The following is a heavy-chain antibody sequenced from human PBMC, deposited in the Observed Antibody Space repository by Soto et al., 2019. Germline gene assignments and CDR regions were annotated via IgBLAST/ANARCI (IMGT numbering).Heavy chain of an antibody. CDR2: IYYSGST. D-gene: IGHD6-19*01. J-gene: IGHJ6*02. V-gene: IGHV4-31*03. Sequence: SETLSLTCTVSGGSISSGGYYWSWIRQHPGKGLEWIGYIYYSGSTYYNPSLKNRVTISVDTSKSQFSLKLSSVTAADTAVYYCARDFTDSSGPTLGMGVWGQGTTVTVSS. CDR1: GGSISSGGYY. CDR3: ARDFTDSSGPTLGMGV.